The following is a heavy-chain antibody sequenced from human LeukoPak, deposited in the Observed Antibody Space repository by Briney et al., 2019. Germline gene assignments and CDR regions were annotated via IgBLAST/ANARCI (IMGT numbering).Heavy chain of an antibody. V-gene: IGHV1-8*01. CDR3: ARASLYCDSSGYEYPAFDY. D-gene: IGHD3-22*01. CDR1: RYTFTSYD. Sequence: SVTVSCKASRYTFTSYDINWVGQAPGQGLEWMGWINPNSGNTGYAQKFQGRVTMTRNTSISTAYMELSSLRSEDTAVYYCARASLYCDSSGYEYPAFDYWGQGTLVTVSS. CDR2: INPNSGNT. J-gene: IGHJ4*02.